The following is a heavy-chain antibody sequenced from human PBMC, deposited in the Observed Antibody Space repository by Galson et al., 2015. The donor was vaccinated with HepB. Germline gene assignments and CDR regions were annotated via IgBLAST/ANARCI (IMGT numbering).Heavy chain of an antibody. CDR3: ARSFGAYCGGDCYWYFDY. CDR1: GFSLSTSGMR. V-gene: IGHV2-70*04. CDR2: IDWDDDK. Sequence: PALVKPTQTLTLTCTFSGFSLSTSGMRVSWIRQPPGKALEWLARIDWDDDKFYSTSLKTRLTISKDTSKNQVVLTMTNMDPVDTATYYCARSFGAYCGGDCYWYFDYWGQGTLVTVSS. J-gene: IGHJ4*02. D-gene: IGHD2-21*01.